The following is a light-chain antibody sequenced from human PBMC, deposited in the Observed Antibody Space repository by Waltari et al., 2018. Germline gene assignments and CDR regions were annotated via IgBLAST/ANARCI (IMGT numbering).Light chain of an antibody. V-gene: IGKV3-15*01. CDR3: QQYNRWPPIT. CDR2: EAS. CDR1: QSIASN. Sequence: EVVMQQSPATLSLFLGERATLSCRASQSIASNLAWYQQKPAQAPRLLIYEASTRATGISARFRGSGSGAEFTLTISSLQSEDSAVYYCQQYNRWPPITFGQGTRLEIK. J-gene: IGKJ5*01.